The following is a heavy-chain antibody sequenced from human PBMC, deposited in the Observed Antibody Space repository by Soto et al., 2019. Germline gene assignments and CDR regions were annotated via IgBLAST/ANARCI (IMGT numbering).Heavy chain of an antibody. V-gene: IGHV3-74*01. Sequence: GGSLKLSCAASGFTFSSYWMYWVRQAPGKGVVWVSRINSDGSSTSYPDSVKGRFTISRDNAKNTLYLQMNSLRAEDTAVYYCARGLLGYTYGEHWGQGTLVTVSS. CDR2: INSDGSST. J-gene: IGHJ4*02. CDR3: ARGLLGYTYGEH. CDR1: GFTFSSYW. D-gene: IGHD5-18*01.